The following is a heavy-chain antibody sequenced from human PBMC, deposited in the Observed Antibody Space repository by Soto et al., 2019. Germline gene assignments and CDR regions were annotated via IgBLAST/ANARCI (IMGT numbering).Heavy chain of an antibody. CDR1: GFTFSSYG. CDR3: ARDLLDGITIFGVVITGYFDY. D-gene: IGHD3-3*01. V-gene: IGHV3-33*01. CDR2: IWYDGSNK. J-gene: IGHJ4*02. Sequence: PGGSLRLSCAASGFTFSSYGMHWVRQAPGKGLEWVAVIWYDGSNKYYADSVKGRFTISRDNSKNTLYLQMNSLRAEDTAVYYCARDLLDGITIFGVVITGYFDYWGQGTLVTVSS.